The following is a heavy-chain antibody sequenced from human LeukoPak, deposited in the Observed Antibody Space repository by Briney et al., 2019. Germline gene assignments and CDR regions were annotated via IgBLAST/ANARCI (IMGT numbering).Heavy chain of an antibody. J-gene: IGHJ3*01. D-gene: IGHD4-17*01. CDR1: GYTFTGYD. Sequence: ASVKVSCKTSGYTFTGYDVHWVRQAPGQGLEWMGWINPNSASTNYAQRLQGRVTFTRDTSLSIAYMELSSLTSEDAAVYFCARGDFGETNTAFDVWGQGTLVAASS. CDR2: INPNSAST. V-gene: IGHV1-8*03. CDR3: ARGDFGETNTAFDV.